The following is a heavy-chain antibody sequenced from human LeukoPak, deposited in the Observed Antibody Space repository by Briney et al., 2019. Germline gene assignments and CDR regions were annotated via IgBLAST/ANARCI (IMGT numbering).Heavy chain of an antibody. V-gene: IGHV1-2*02. D-gene: IGHD3-22*01. CDR2: INPNSGCT. Sequence: ASVNVSCKASGYTFTGHYMHWVRQAPGQGLEWMGWINPNSGCTNYAQKFQGRVTMTRDTSISTAYMELSRLRSDDTAVYYCARAVTMIVDHFDYWGQGTLVTVSS. CDR3: ARAVTMIVDHFDY. CDR1: GYTFTGHY. J-gene: IGHJ4*02.